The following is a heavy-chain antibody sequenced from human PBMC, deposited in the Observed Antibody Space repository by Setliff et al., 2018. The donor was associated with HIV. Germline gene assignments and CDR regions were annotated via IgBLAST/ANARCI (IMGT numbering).Heavy chain of an antibody. Sequence: SGGSLRLSCAASGFTFNDYYMSWIRLAPGKGLEWISYISASGSLVSYTDSVNYRFTISRDNAKNLLYLQMNSLRPDDTAVYYCARDAFNSSWYWAGGTFDSWGQGALVTVSS. J-gene: IGHJ4*02. CDR2: ISASGSLV. D-gene: IGHD6-13*01. CDR1: GFTFNDYY. CDR3: ARDAFNSSWYWAGGTFDS. V-gene: IGHV3-11*01.